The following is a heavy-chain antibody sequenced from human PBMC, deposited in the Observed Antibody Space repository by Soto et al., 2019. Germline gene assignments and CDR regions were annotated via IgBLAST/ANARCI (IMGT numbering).Heavy chain of an antibody. CDR3: ARGLRLGELSFSY. CDR2: IIPIFGTA. CDR1: GGTFSSHA. V-gene: IGHV1-69*01. J-gene: IGHJ4*01. Sequence: QVQLVQSGAEVKKPGSSVKVSCKASGGTFSSHAISWVRQAPGQGLEWMGGIIPIFGTANYAQKFQGRVTITADESTSTANMELSSLRSEDTALDYCARGLRLGELSFSYWGQGTLVTVSS. D-gene: IGHD3-16*02.